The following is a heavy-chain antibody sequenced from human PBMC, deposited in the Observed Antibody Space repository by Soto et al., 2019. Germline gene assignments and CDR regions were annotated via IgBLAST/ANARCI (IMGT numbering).Heavy chain of an antibody. D-gene: IGHD6-19*01. CDR1: GFTFSNYA. J-gene: IGHJ4*02. CDR2: ISGSGGST. CDR3: ARRSSGWYFDY. V-gene: IGHV3-23*01. Sequence: EVQLLESGGGLVQPGGSLRLSCAAPGFTFSNYAMNWVRQAPGKGLEWVSVISGSGGSTYYADSVKGRFTISRDNSKNTLYLQMNSLRGEDTAVYYCARRSSGWYFDYWGQGTRVTVSS.